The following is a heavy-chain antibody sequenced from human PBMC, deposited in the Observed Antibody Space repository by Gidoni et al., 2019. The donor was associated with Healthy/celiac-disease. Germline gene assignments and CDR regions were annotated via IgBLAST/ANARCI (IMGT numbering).Heavy chain of an antibody. V-gene: IGHV4-59*01. CDR1: VGSISSYY. CDR2: IYYTGST. D-gene: IGHD2-15*01. CDR3: GETGGQILGLFDY. J-gene: IGHJ4*02. Sequence: QVPLQESGRGLVKPSKTLSLTGTVSVGSISSYYWNWIRQSPGKGLEWIGYIYYTGSTHYHPSLTSRATISVDTSKNQLSLKLSSVTAADTAVYYCGETGGQILGLFDYWGQGTLVTVSS.